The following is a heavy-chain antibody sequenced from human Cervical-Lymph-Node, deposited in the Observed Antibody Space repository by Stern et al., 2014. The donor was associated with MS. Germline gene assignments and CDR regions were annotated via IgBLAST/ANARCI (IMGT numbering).Heavy chain of an antibody. Sequence: EVQLVESGGGLVQPGGSLRLSCAASGFTFSTYSLNWVRQAPGKGLEWLSYISTSGTTIYYADSVKGRFTISRDNAKNSLHLEMNSLRDEDKAVYYCARDGGFWLDPWGQGTLVTVSS. V-gene: IGHV3-48*02. D-gene: IGHD3-16*01. CDR1: GFTFSTYS. CDR2: ISTSGTTI. CDR3: ARDGGFWLDP. J-gene: IGHJ5*02.